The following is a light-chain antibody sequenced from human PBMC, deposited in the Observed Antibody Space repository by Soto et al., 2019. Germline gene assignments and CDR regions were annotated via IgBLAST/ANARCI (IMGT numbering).Light chain of an antibody. CDR2: STD. CDR1: TGPVTSGYY. Sequence: QAVVTQEPSLTVSPGGTVTLTCASSTGPVTSGYYPNWFQQKPGQAPRALIYSTDKKHSCTPARFSGSLVGGKAALTLSGVQPEDEAEYYCLLSFGGGQIFGGGTKLTVL. J-gene: IGLJ2*01. V-gene: IGLV7-43*01. CDR3: LLSFGGGQI.